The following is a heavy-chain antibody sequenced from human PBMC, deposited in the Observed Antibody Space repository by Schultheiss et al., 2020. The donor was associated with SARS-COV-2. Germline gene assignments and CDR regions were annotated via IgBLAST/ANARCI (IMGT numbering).Heavy chain of an antibody. D-gene: IGHD3-10*01. CDR3: ARSRGGYWFDP. Sequence: GESLKISCAASGFTVSSNYMSWVRQAPGKGLEWVSSISSSSSYIYYADSVKGRFTISRDNAKNSLYLQMNSLRAEDTAVYYCARSRGGYWFDPWGQGTLVTVSS. V-gene: IGHV3-21*04. J-gene: IGHJ5*02. CDR2: ISSSSSYI. CDR1: GFTVSSNY.